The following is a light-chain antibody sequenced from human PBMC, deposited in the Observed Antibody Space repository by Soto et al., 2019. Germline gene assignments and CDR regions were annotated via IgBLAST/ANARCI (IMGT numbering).Light chain of an antibody. Sequence: QSVLTQPPSASASLGASVTLTCTLSSGYSNYKVDWYQQRPGKGPRFVMRVGTGGIVGSKGDGIPDRFSVLGSGLNRYLTIKNIQEEGESDFHCGADHGSGSNFVVVFGGRTKVTVL. CDR1: SGYSNYK. V-gene: IGLV9-49*01. J-gene: IGLJ2*01. CDR2: VGTGGIVG. CDR3: GADHGSGSNFVVV.